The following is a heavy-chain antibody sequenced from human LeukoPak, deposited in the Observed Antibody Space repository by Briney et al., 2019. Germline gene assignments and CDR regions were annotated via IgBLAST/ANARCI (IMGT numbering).Heavy chain of an antibody. CDR2: ISGSGTTT. CDR3: ARYRKLWHSSSWSDY. V-gene: IGHV3-23*01. Sequence: GGSLRLSCAASGFTFGSYGVSWVRQGPGKGLEWVSTISGSGTTTYYADSVKGRFTISRDNSNNTLYLQMNCLRAEDTAVYYCARYRKLWHSSSWSDYWGQGTLVTVSS. D-gene: IGHD6-13*01. CDR1: GFTFGSYG. J-gene: IGHJ4*02.